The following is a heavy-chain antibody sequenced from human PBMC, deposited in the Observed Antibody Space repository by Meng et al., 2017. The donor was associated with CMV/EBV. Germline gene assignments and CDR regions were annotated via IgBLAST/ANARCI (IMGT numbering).Heavy chain of an antibody. V-gene: IGHV1-69*05. D-gene: IGHD6-13*01. J-gene: IGHJ4*02. Sequence: SGGTFSSYAISWVRQAPVQGLEWMGGIIPIFGTANYAQKFQGRVTITTDESTSTAYMELSSLRSEDTAVYYCATPSAGYSSSWYDYWGQGTLVTVSS. CDR1: GGTFSSYA. CDR3: ATPSAGYSSSWYDY. CDR2: IIPIFGTA.